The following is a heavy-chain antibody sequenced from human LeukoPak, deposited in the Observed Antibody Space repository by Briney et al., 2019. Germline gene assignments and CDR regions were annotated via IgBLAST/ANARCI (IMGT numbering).Heavy chain of an antibody. J-gene: IGHJ5*02. V-gene: IGHV3-21*01. D-gene: IGHD2-2*01. CDR2: ISSSSSYI. CDR1: GFTFSSYS. CDR3: ARLCSSTTCYSDWFDP. Sequence: GGSLRLSCAASGFTFSSYSMNWVRQAPGKGLEWVSSISSSSSYIYYADSVKGRFTISRDNAKNSLYLQMNSLRAEDTAVYYCARLCSSTTCYSDWFDPWGQGTLVTVSS.